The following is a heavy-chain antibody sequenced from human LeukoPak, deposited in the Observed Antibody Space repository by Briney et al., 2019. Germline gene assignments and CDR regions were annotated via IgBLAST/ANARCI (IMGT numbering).Heavy chain of an antibody. J-gene: IGHJ3*02. V-gene: IGHV4-31*03. Sequence: SETLSLTCTVSGGSISSGGYYWSWIRQHPGKGLEWIGYIYYSGSTYYNPSLKSRVTISVDTSKNQFSLKLSSVTAADTAVYYCARDGSANCSSTSCYSAFDIWGQGTMVTVSS. CDR2: IYYSGST. D-gene: IGHD2-2*01. CDR3: ARDGSANCSSTSCYSAFDI. CDR1: GGSISSGGYY.